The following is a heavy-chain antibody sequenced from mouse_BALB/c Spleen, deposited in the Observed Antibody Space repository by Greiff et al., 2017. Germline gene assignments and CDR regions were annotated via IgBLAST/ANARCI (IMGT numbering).Heavy chain of an antibody. J-gene: IGHJ2*01. D-gene: IGHD2-2*01. Sequence: VQLQQSGAELVRPGTSVKVSCKASGYAFTNYLIEWVKQRPGQGLEWIGVINPGSGGTNYNEKLKGKATLTADKSSSTAYMQLSSLTSDDSAVYFCARDGYGVFDYWGQGTTLTVSS. CDR1: GYAFTNYL. V-gene: IGHV1-54*01. CDR3: ARDGYGVFDY. CDR2: INPGSGGT.